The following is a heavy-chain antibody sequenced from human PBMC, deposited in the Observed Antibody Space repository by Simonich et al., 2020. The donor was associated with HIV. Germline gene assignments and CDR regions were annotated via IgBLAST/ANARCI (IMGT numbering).Heavy chain of an antibody. J-gene: IGHJ4*02. Sequence: EVQLVESGGGLVKPGGSLRLSCAASGFTFSNAWMSWVRQAPGNGIEWVGRIKKKTYGEKTHYDAPVKGRFTISRDDSKNTLYLQMNSLKTEDTAVYFCTTDDYSYYFDYWGQGTLVTVSS. V-gene: IGHV3-15*01. CDR2: IKKKTYGEKT. CDR3: TTDDYSYYFDY. D-gene: IGHD2-15*01. CDR1: GFTFSNAW.